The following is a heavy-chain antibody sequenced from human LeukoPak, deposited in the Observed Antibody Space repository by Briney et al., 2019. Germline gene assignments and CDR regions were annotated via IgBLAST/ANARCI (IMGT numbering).Heavy chain of an antibody. D-gene: IGHD3-22*01. CDR2: ISAYNGNT. V-gene: IGHV1-18*01. CDR3: VKVWGYYYDSSGYSDFDY. J-gene: IGHJ4*02. CDR1: GYTFTTYG. Sequence: ASVKVSCKASGYTFTTYGITWVRQAPGQGLEWMGWISAYNGNTNYAQKFQGRVTMTIDTSTSTAYMELRSLKSDDTAVYYCVKVWGYYYDSSGYSDFDYWGQGTLVTVSS.